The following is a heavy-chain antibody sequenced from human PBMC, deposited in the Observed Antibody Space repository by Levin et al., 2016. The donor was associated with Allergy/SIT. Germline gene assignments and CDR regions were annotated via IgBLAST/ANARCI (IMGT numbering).Heavy chain of an antibody. D-gene: IGHD6-19*01. Sequence: GESLKISCATSGFTFSSYALQWVRQAPGKGLEWVSYISEHGSVTRYADSVKGRFTVSRDSSKNTLSLQMNSLRAEDTAVYYCAKVSVAGGYNYFDAWGQGTLVTVSS. CDR2: ISEHGSVT. CDR3: AKVSVAGGYNYFDA. V-gene: IGHV3-23*01. CDR1: GFTFSSYA. J-gene: IGHJ5*02.